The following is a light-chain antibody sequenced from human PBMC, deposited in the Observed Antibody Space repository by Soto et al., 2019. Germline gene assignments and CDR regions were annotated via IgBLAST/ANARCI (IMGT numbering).Light chain of an antibody. CDR2: GAS. CDR1: QSVSSN. CDR3: QQYNNRAPWT. V-gene: IGKV3-15*01. J-gene: IGKJ1*01. Sequence: EIVMTQSPATLSVSPGERATLSCRASQSVSSNLAWYQQKPGQAPRLLIYGASTRASGIPARFSGSGSGAGFTLTIISLQSEDFAVYYCQQYNNRAPWTFGQGAKVEIQ.